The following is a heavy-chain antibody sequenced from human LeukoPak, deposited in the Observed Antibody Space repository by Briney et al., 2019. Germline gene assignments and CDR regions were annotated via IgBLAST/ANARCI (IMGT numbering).Heavy chain of an antibody. CDR1: GGSISSSSYY. V-gene: IGHV4-61*05. Sequence: KPSETLSLTCTVSGGSISSSSYYWGWIRQPPGKGLEWIGYIYYSGSTNYNPSLKSRVTISVDTSKNQFSLKLSSVTAADTAVYYCARVSFGGWLPNYFDYWGQGTLVTVSS. CDR2: IYYSGST. D-gene: IGHD6-19*01. J-gene: IGHJ4*02. CDR3: ARVSFGGWLPNYFDY.